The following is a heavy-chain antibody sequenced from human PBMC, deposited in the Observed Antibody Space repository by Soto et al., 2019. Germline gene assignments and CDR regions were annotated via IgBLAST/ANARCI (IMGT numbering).Heavy chain of an antibody. CDR1: GGSFSGYY. J-gene: IGHJ6*02. CDR3: ARAVNYYYYYGMDV. V-gene: IGHV4-34*01. CDR2: INHSGST. Sequence: PSETLSLTCAVYGGSFSGYYLSWIRQPPGKGLEWIGEINHSGSTNYNPSLKSRVTISVDTSKNQFSLKLSSVTAADTAVYYCARAVNYYYYYGMDVWGQGTTVTVSS.